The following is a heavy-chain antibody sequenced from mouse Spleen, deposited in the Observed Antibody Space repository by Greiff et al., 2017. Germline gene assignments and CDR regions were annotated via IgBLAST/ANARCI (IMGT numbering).Heavy chain of an antibody. J-gene: IGHJ1*03. CDR3: ARQEGLYYGTLYWYFDV. CDR2: ISSGGSYT. D-gene: IGHD2-1*01. Sequence: EVQGVESGGDLVKPGGSLKLSCAASGFTFSSYGMSWVRQTPDKRLEWVATISSGGSYTYYPDSVKGRFTISRDNAKNTLYLQMSSLKSEDTAMYYCARQEGLYYGTLYWYFDVWGTGTTVTVSS. V-gene: IGHV5-6*01. CDR1: GFTFSSYG.